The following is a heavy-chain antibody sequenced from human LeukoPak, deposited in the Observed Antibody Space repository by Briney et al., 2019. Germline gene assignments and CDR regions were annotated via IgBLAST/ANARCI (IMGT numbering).Heavy chain of an antibody. V-gene: IGHV3-11*04. D-gene: IGHD3-3*01. CDR3: ASKGELRFLEDRYYYYMDV. J-gene: IGHJ6*03. CDR1: GFSFGDYY. CDR2: ISSSGSTI. Sequence: PGGSLRLSCAASGFSFGDYYMSWIRQAPGKGLEWVSYISSSGSTIYYADSVKGRFTISRDNAKNSLYLQMNSLRAEDTAVYYCASKGELRFLEDRYYYYMDVWGKGTTVTVSS.